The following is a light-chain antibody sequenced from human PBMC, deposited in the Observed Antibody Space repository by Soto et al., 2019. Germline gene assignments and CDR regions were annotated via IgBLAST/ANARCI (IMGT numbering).Light chain of an antibody. J-gene: IGKJ5*01. CDR1: QSISSY. Sequence: DIQMTQSPSSLSASVGDRVTITCRASQSISSYLNWYQQKPGKAPKLLIYAASSLQSGVPSRFSGSGSGTDFTLTISSLQPEDFATYYCQPSYSTPFITFGQGTRLEIK. V-gene: IGKV1-39*01. CDR3: QPSYSTPFIT. CDR2: AAS.